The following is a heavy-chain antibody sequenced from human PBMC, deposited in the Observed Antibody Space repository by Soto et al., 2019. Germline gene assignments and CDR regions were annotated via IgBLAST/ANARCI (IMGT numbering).Heavy chain of an antibody. J-gene: IGHJ3*01. CDR3: AKGYMAAPGVLDGIDV. CDR2: ISYDGNNK. V-gene: IGHV3-30*18. Sequence: QVQLVESGGGVVQPGRSLRLSCAASGFIFRSYGMHWVRQAPGKGLEWVAVISYDGNNKYFADSVKGRFTISRDNFKNTVYLQMNSLSTDDTAVYYCAKGYMAAPGVLDGIDVWGQGTMVTVSS. CDR1: GFIFRSYG. D-gene: IGHD6-13*01.